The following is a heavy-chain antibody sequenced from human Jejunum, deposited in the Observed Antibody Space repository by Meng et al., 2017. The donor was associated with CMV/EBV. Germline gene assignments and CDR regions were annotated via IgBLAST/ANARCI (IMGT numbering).Heavy chain of an antibody. CDR3: AKKYSGSFDY. V-gene: IGHV3-53*01. J-gene: IGHJ4*02. Sequence: SCTAYECSVSRNNMTWVRQAPGKGLEWVSAIYSGNTTYYADSVKGRFTISRDNSKNTLYLQMNSLRAEDTAVYYCAKKYSGSFDYWGQGTLVTVSS. CDR2: IYSGNTT. CDR1: ECSVSRNN. D-gene: IGHD1-26*01.